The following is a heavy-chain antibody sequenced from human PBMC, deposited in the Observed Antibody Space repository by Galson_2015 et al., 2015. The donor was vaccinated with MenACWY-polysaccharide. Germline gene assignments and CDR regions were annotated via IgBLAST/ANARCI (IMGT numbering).Heavy chain of an antibody. J-gene: IGHJ5*02. D-gene: IGHD2-8*01. CDR3: ARDNGPRQFDP. CDR2: IKNDGSEE. CDR1: GFTFATHW. Sequence: SLRLSCAASGFTFATHWMGWVRQAPAKGLEWVAQIKNDGSEEYYVDSVKGRFTISRDNAKNSLYLQMNSLRAEDTAMYYCARDNGPRQFDPWGQGTLVTVSS. V-gene: IGHV3-7*01.